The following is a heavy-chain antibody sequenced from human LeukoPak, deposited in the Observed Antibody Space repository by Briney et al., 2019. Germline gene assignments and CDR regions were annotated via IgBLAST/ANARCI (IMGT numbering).Heavy chain of an antibody. Sequence: GASVTVSCKASGYTFTYHYIHWVRQAPGQGLEWMGWINPYGGDTNYAQNSQGRVTIPRDASNTIVYMEVSSLPSADTAVYYCARDSSAALEFWGQGTPVTVSP. CDR1: GYTFTYHY. D-gene: IGHD2-2*01. J-gene: IGHJ4*02. V-gene: IGHV1-2*02. CDR2: INPYGGDT. CDR3: ARDSSAALEF.